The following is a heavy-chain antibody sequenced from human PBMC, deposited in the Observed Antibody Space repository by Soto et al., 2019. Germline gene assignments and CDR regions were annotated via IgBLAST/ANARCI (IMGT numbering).Heavy chain of an antibody. Sequence: GGSLRLSCAASGFIFSDYGMNWARQAPGKGLEWVSYIRSTGSPTYYAGSVKGRFTISRDNAKKSLYLQMNSLRAEDTAVYYCARMSSSISPGCWGQGTLVTVSS. CDR3: ARMSSSISPGC. J-gene: IGHJ4*02. V-gene: IGHV3-48*01. CDR2: IRSTGSPT. D-gene: IGHD2-2*01. CDR1: GFIFSDYG.